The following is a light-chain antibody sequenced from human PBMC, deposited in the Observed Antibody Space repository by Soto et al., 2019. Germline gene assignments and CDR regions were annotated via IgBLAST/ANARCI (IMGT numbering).Light chain of an antibody. CDR1: QTISSGF. V-gene: IGKV3D-15*01. Sequence: EIVLTQSPGILYLSPGDRATLSCSASQTISSGFLAWYKRKVGQAPRLLIYGASTRATGIPARFSGSGSGTEFTLTISSLQSEDFEVYYCQQYNNWPQTFGGGTKVDIK. J-gene: IGKJ4*01. CDR3: QQYNNWPQT. CDR2: GAS.